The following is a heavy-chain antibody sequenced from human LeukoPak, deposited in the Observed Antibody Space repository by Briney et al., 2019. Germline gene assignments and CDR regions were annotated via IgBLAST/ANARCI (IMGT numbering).Heavy chain of an antibody. Sequence: PGGSLRLSCAASGFTFSSYSMNWVRQAPGKGLEWVSSISSSSSYIYYADSVKGRFTISRDNAKNSLYLQMNSLRAEDTAVYYCARTPYCSSTSCPYGMDVWGQGTTVTVSS. CDR2: ISSSSSYI. V-gene: IGHV3-21*01. D-gene: IGHD2-2*01. J-gene: IGHJ6*02. CDR1: GFTFSSYS. CDR3: ARTPYCSSTSCPYGMDV.